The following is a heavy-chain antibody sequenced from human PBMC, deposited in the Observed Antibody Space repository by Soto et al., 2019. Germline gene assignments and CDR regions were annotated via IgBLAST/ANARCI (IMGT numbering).Heavy chain of an antibody. J-gene: IGHJ4*02. Sequence: GGSLRLSCAASGFTFSSYGMHWVRQAPGKGLEWVAVISYDGSNKYYADSVKGRFTISRDNSKNTLYLQMNSLRAEDTAVYYCAKPPHPSSFHSSGWYSPNFDYWGQGTLVTVSS. CDR2: ISYDGSNK. V-gene: IGHV3-30*18. D-gene: IGHD6-19*01. CDR1: GFTFSSYG. CDR3: AKPPHPSSFHSSGWYSPNFDY.